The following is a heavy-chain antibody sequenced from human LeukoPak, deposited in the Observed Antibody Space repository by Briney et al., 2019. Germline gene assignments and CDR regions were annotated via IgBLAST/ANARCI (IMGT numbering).Heavy chain of an antibody. J-gene: IGHJ4*02. CDR3: ARGKWLRSSFDY. CDR2: INHSGST. CDR1: GGSLSGYY. Sequence: PSETLSLTCAVSGGSLSGYYWSWIRQPPGKGLECLGEINHSGSTNYNPSLKSRVTISVDTSKNQFSLKLSSVSAADTAVYYCARGKWLRSSFDYWGQGTLVTVSS. V-gene: IGHV4-34*01. D-gene: IGHD5-12*01.